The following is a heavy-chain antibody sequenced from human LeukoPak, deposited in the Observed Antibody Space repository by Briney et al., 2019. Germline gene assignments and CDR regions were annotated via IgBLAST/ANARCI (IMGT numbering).Heavy chain of an antibody. Sequence: GGSLRLSCAASGFTFSSYSMNWVRQAPGKGLEWVSSISSSSSYIYYAESVKGRFTISRDNAKNSLYLQMNSLRAEDTALYYCARQSYGSFLYHFDQWGQGTLVTVSS. CDR3: ARQSYGSFLYHFDQ. CDR2: ISSSSSYI. V-gene: IGHV3-21*01. D-gene: IGHD3-10*01. J-gene: IGHJ4*02. CDR1: GFTFSSYS.